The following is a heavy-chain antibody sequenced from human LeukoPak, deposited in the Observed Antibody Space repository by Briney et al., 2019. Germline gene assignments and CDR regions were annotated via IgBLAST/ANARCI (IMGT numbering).Heavy chain of an antibody. Sequence: GASVKVSCKASGYTFTNNGISWVRQAPGQGLEWMGRISTYNGNTNYAQKLQDRVTMTTDTSTTTAYMELRSLRSDDTAVYYCARDLGYCSSISCQRNWFDPWGQGTLVTVSS. CDR3: ARDLGYCSSISCQRNWFDP. D-gene: IGHD2-2*01. V-gene: IGHV1-18*01. J-gene: IGHJ5*02. CDR1: GYTFTNNG. CDR2: ISTYNGNT.